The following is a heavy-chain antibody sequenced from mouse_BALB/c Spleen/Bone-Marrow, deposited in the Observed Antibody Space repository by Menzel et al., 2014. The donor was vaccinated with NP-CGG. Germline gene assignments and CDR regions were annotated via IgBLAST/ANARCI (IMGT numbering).Heavy chain of an antibody. J-gene: IGHJ3*01. Sequence: EVKLMESGGDLVQPGGSRKLSCAASGFTFSSFGIHWVRQAPEKGLEWVAYISSGSSTIYYADTVKGRFTISRDNPKNTLFLQMTSLRSEDTAMHYCARGDLLRGFAYWGQGTLVTVSA. CDR3: ARGDLLRGFAY. V-gene: IGHV5-17*02. D-gene: IGHD1-1*01. CDR1: GFTFSSFG. CDR2: ISSGSSTI.